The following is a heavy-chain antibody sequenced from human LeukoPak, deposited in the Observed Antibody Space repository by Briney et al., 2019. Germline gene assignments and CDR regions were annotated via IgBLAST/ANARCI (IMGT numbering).Heavy chain of an antibody. CDR1: GFTFSSYA. V-gene: IGHV3-30*04. Sequence: PGRSLRLSCAASGFTFSSYAMHWVRQAPGKGLEWVAVISYDGSNKYYADSVKGRFTISRDNSKNTLYLQMNSLRAEDTAVYYCATGGTYYDILTGWAANYWGQGTLVTVSS. D-gene: IGHD3-9*01. CDR3: ATGGTYYDILTGWAANY. CDR2: ISYDGSNK. J-gene: IGHJ4*02.